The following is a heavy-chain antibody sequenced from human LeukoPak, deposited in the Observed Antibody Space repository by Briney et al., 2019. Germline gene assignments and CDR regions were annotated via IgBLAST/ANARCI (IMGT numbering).Heavy chain of an antibody. V-gene: IGHV1-46*01. Sequence: GASVKVSCKASGYTFTSYHMHWVRQAPGQGLEWMGKINLSGGSTTYAQKFQGRVTITRDTSASTAYMELSSLRSEDTAVYYCARGRIAAAGTFDYWGQGTLVTVSS. CDR2: INLSGGST. J-gene: IGHJ4*02. D-gene: IGHD6-13*01. CDR3: ARGRIAAAGTFDY. CDR1: GYTFTSYH.